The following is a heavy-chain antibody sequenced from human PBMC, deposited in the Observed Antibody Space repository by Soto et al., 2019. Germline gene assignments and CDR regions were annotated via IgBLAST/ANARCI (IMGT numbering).Heavy chain of an antibody. V-gene: IGHV3-30*18. CDR3: AKRGGVVGGSEHPFFEY. D-gene: IGHD2-15*01. CDR1: GFIFSNYG. J-gene: IGHJ4*02. Sequence: QVQLVESGGGVVQPGTSLRLSCAASGFIFSNYGMHWVRQAPGKGLEWVARISFDGKNRNYADSVKGRFTIYRDNTKNTLYLEMHSLRPEDTAFYYCAKRGGVVGGSEHPFFEYWGQGTLVTVSS. CDR2: ISFDGKNR.